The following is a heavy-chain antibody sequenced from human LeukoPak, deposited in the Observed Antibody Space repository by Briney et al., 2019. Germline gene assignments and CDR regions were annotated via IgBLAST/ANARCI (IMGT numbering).Heavy chain of an antibody. D-gene: IGHD2-15*01. J-gene: IGHJ4*02. CDR3: AREGGGYLDY. Sequence: PGGSLRLSCEGSGFIFDDYGMHWVRQVPGKGLEWVSGINWNSVTIGYADSVKGRFTISRDNSKNTLYLQMNSLRAEDTAVYYCAREGGGYLDYWGQGTLVTVSS. V-gene: IGHV3-9*01. CDR1: GFIFDDYG. CDR2: INWNSVTI.